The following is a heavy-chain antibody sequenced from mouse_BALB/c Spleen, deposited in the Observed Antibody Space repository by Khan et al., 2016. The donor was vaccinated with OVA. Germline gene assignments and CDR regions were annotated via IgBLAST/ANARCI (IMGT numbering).Heavy chain of an antibody. J-gene: IGHJ3*01. CDR2: IRRGGNT. Sequence: QMQLKQSGPGLMQPSQRLSITCTASGFSFSNYGVYWVRQSPGKGLEWLGGIRRGGNTEYNADFMSRLSIAKSKSMSQISFKMNSLQADDTAISSCAKGNYGYGKIAYWGQGTLVTVSA. D-gene: IGHD2-2*01. V-gene: IGHV2-5*01. CDR1: GFSFSNYG. CDR3: AKGNYGYGKIAY.